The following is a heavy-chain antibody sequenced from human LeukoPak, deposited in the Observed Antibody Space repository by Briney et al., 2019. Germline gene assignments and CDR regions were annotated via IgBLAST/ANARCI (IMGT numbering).Heavy chain of an antibody. CDR2: IYTSGST. D-gene: IGHD3-3*01. J-gene: IGHJ4*02. Sequence: PSETLSLTCTVSGGSISSYYWSWLRQPAGKGLEWIRRIYTSGSTNSNPSLNSLLTISVAPAKNQFLLKLSSVTAADTAVYYCARELIFGGVIVFDYWGQGTLVTVSS. CDR1: GGSISSYY. CDR3: ARELIFGGVIVFDY. V-gene: IGHV4-4*07.